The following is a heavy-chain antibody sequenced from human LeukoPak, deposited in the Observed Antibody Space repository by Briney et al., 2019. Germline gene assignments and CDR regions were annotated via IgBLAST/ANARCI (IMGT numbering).Heavy chain of an antibody. D-gene: IGHD6-13*01. J-gene: IGHJ4*02. CDR2: ISNSCGSL. CDR1: GFAFSSYG. CDR3: AKARGSSWYEFDC. V-gene: IGHV3-23*01. Sequence: PGGSLRLSCGASGFAFSSYGMSWVRRAPGKGLVWVSAISNSCGSLYHADSVKGRFTISRDNFKNTLYLQMNSLRAEDTALYYCAKARGSSWYEFDCWGQGTLVTVSP.